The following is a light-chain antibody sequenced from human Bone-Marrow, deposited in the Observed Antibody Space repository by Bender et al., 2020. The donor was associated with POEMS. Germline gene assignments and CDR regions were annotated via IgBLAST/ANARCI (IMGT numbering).Light chain of an antibody. CDR3: NSHTSSITWV. CDR1: SSNTGSGYD. J-gene: IGLJ3*02. CDR2: GYN. V-gene: IGLV1-40*01. Sequence: QSVLTQPPSVSGAPGQRVTISCTGSSSNTGSGYDINWYQHLPGTAPKLLIYGYNNRPSGVPDRFSGSKSGTSASLAITGLQAEDEGDYYCNSHTSSITWVFGGGTKLTVL.